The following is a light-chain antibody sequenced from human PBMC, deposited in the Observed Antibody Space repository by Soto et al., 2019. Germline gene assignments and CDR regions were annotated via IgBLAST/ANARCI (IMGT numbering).Light chain of an antibody. J-gene: IGKJ1*01. CDR3: QQRSNWPQWT. CDR2: DAC. V-gene: IGKV3-11*01. CDR1: QSVSSY. Sequence: EIVLTQSPATLSLSPGERATLSCRASQSVSSYLAWYQQKPGQAPRLLIYDACNRATGIPARFSGSGSSTDDTSTISSLVSEDFAVYYCQQRSNWPQWTVGQGTKVEIK.